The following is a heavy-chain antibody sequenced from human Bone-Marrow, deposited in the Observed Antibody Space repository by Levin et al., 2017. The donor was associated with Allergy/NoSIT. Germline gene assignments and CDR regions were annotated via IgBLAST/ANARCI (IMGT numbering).Heavy chain of an antibody. CDR1: GGSISSYY. J-gene: IGHJ3*02. CDR2: IYYSGST. V-gene: IGHV4-59*01. D-gene: IGHD4-17*01. Sequence: SETLSLTCTVSGGSISSYYWSWIRQPPGKGLEWIGYIYYSGSTNYNPSLKSRVTISVDTSKNQFSLKLSSVTAADTAVYYCARSGRIDYGDYPAFDIWGQGTMVTVSS. CDR3: ARSGRIDYGDYPAFDI.